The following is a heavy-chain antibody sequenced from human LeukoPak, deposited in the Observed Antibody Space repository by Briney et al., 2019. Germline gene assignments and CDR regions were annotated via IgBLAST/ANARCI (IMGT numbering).Heavy chain of an antibody. Sequence: GGSLRLSCAASGFTFSSYGMSWVRQAPGKGLEWVSGISGSGGSTYYADSVKGRFTISRDNSKNTLYLQMNSLRAEDTAVYYCAKDSVGPQPLYYYYYMDVWGKGTTVTVSS. CDR3: AKDSVGPQPLYYYYYMDV. V-gene: IGHV3-23*01. J-gene: IGHJ6*03. D-gene: IGHD2-2*01. CDR2: ISGSGGST. CDR1: GFTFSSYG.